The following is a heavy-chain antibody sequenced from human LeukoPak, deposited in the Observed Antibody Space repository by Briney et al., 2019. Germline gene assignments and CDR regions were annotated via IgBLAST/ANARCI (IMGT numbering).Heavy chain of an antibody. CDR2: FYSGGST. V-gene: IGHV4-4*07. J-gene: IGHJ4*02. D-gene: IGHD5-12*01. Sequence: SETLSLTCTVSGGSISSYYWSWIRQPAGKGLEWIGRFYSGGSTDYNPSLKSRVTMSVDTPKNQFSLKLSSVTAADTAVYYCARVYSGYDLPGSLANYYFDYWGQGTLATVSS. CDR1: GGSISSYY. CDR3: ARVYSGYDLPGSLANYYFDY.